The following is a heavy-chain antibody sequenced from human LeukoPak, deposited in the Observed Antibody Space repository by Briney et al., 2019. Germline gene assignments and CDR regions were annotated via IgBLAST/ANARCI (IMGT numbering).Heavy chain of an antibody. J-gene: IGHJ3*02. CDR3: ARGHAGSFDI. V-gene: IGHV1-46*01. CDR1: GYTFTSYY. Sequence: ASVKVSCKASGYTFTSYYMHWVRQAPGQGLEWMGIINPSGGSTSYAQKFQGRVTITRNTSISTAYMELSSLRSEDTAVFYCARGHAGSFDIWGQGTMVTVSS. CDR2: INPSGGST.